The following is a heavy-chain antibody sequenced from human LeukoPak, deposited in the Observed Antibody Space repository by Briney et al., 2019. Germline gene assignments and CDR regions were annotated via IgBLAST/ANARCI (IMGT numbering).Heavy chain of an antibody. Sequence: GGSLRLSCAASGFTFSSYGMSWVRQAPGKGLEWVSSFTGSGGTTYYADSVKGRFTISRDNSKNTLYLQMNSLRAEDTAVYYCAKGRVSSNGWTFNDYWGQGTLVTVSS. V-gene: IGHV3-23*01. J-gene: IGHJ4*02. CDR1: GFTFSSYG. CDR3: AKGRVSSNGWTFNDY. CDR2: FTGSGGTT. D-gene: IGHD3-22*01.